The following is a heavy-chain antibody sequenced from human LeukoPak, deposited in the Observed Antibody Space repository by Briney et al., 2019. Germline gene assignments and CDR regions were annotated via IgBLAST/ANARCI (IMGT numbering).Heavy chain of an antibody. Sequence: PGGYLRLSCAASGFTFNNYWMTWVRQAPGKGLEWVGNINLDGSDKYYGDSVKGRFTISRDNAKNSLYLQMNSLRAEDTAVYYCARDTRYFDYWGQGNMVTVSS. CDR3: ARDTRYFDY. J-gene: IGHJ4*02. V-gene: IGHV3-7*01. CDR2: INLDGSDK. CDR1: GFTFNNYW.